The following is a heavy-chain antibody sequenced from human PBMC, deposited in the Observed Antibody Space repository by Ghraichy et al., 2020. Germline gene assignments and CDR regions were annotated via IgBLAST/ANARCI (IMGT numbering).Heavy chain of an antibody. CDR2: IYYSGST. CDR1: GGSISSSSYY. CDR3: AKTAAAVLREDYYYYGMDV. J-gene: IGHJ6*02. V-gene: IGHV4-39*01. Sequence: ETLSLTCTVSGGSISSSSYYWGWIRQPPGKGLEWIGSIYYSGSTYYNPSLKSRVTISVDTSKNQFSLKLSSVTAADTAVYYCAKTAAAVLREDYYYYGMDVWGQGTTVTVSS. D-gene: IGHD6-13*01.